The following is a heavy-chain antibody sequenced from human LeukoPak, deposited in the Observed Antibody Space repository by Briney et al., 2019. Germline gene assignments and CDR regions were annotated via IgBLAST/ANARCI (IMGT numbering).Heavy chain of an antibody. J-gene: IGHJ1*01. CDR2: IYYSGST. CDR3: ARGGYGGKRYFQH. Sequence: SETLSLTCTVSGGSISSYYWSWIRQPPGKGLEWIGYIYYSGSTNYNPSLKGRVTISVDTSKNQFSLKLSSVTAADTAVYYCARGGYGGKRYFQHWGQGTLVTVSS. V-gene: IGHV4-59*01. D-gene: IGHD4-23*01. CDR1: GGSISSYY.